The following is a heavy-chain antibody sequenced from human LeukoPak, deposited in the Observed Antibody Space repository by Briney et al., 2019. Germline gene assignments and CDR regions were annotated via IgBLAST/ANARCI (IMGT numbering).Heavy chain of an antibody. CDR1: GGTFSSYT. V-gene: IGHV1-69*02. CDR3: ASLPVYYYDSSGYSCGMDV. D-gene: IGHD3-22*01. CDR2: IIPILGIA. J-gene: IGHJ6*02. Sequence: ASVKVSCKASGGTFSSYTISWVRQAPGQRLEWMGRIIPILGIANYAQKFQGRVTITVDKSTSTAYMELSSLRSEDTAVYYCASLPVYYYDSSGYSCGMDVWGQGTTVTVSS.